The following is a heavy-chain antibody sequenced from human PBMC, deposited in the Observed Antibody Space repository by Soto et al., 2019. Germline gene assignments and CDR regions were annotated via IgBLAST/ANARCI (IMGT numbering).Heavy chain of an antibody. CDR1: GFTFSSYA. CDR3: ARDEDVDYYYYGMDV. Sequence: GGSLRLSCAASGFTFSSYAMHWVRQAPGKGLEYVSAISSNGGSTYYANSVKGRFTISRDNSKNTLYLQMGSLRAEDMAVYYCARDEDVDYYYYGMDVWGQGTTVTVSS. CDR2: ISSNGGST. J-gene: IGHJ6*02. V-gene: IGHV3-64*01.